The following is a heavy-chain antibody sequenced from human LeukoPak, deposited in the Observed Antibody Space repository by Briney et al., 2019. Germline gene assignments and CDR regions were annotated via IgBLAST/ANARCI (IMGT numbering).Heavy chain of an antibody. J-gene: IGHJ4*02. CDR2: IYSGGST. Sequence: PGGSLRLSCAASGFTVSSNYMSWVRQAPGKGLEWVSVIYSGGSTYYADSVKGRFTISRDNSKNTLYLQMNSLRAEDTAVYYCAKDKSIAAHIDYWGQGTLVTVSS. CDR1: GFTVSSNY. D-gene: IGHD6-6*01. CDR3: AKDKSIAAHIDY. V-gene: IGHV3-53*01.